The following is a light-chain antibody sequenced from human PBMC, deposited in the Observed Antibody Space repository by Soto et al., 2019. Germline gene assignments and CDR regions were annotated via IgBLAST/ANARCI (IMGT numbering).Light chain of an antibody. CDR1: QSVSID. CDR2: DAS. Sequence: EVVLTQSPATLSLSPGDRATLSCRASQSVSIDFAWYQQKPGQAPRLLIYDASNRATGIPARFSGSGSGTDFTLTISSLEREDFAVYYCQHRHNFGPGTKVDIK. CDR3: QHRHN. V-gene: IGKV3-11*01. J-gene: IGKJ3*01.